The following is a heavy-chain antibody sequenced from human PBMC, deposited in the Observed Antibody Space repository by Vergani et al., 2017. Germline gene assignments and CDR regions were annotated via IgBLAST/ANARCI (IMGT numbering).Heavy chain of an antibody. CDR1: GGTFSSYA. CDR3: ASDRGAAAGLTGWFDP. Sequence: QVQLVQSGAEVKKPGSSVKVSCKASGGTFSSYAISWVRQAPGQGLEWMGGIIPIFGTANYAQKFQGRVTITADESKSTAYMELSSLRSEDTAVYYCASDRGAAAGLTGWFDPWGQGTLVTVSS. D-gene: IGHD6-13*01. J-gene: IGHJ5*02. CDR2: IIPIFGTA. V-gene: IGHV1-69*01.